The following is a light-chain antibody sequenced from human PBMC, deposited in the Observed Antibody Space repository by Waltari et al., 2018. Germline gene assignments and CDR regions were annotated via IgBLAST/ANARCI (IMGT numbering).Light chain of an antibody. CDR2: DVS. CDR1: SSDVGGYNY. Sequence: QSALTQPRSVSGPPGQSVTISCTGTSSDVGGYNYVSWYQQHPGQAPKRMIYDVSRRPSGVPDRFSGSKSGNTASLTISGLQAEDEADYYCCSYAGSYTLYVFGTGTKVTVL. CDR3: CSYAGSYTLYV. V-gene: IGLV2-11*01. J-gene: IGLJ1*01.